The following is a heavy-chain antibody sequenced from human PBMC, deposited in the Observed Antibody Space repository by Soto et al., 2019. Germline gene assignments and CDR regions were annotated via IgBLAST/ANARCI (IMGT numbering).Heavy chain of an antibody. V-gene: IGHV3-53*01. J-gene: IGHJ4*02. CDR1: GFNVRTSY. CDR2: LYSDGST. CDR3: ARENWYHFDY. D-gene: IGHD1-20*01. Sequence: EVQLVESGGGLIQPGGSLRLSCAASGFNVRTSYMTWVRQIPGKGLEWVSVLYSDGSTYYADSVKGRFTISRDNSKNTLYLQMNSLRAEDTAVYYCARENWYHFDYWGQGTLVTVSS.